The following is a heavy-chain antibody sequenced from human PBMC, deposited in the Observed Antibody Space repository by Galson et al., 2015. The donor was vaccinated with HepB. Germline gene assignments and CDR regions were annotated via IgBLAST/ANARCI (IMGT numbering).Heavy chain of an antibody. CDR3: ARDSITHSYYYYYYMDV. CDR1: GFTFSSYA. Sequence: SLRLSCAASGFTFSSYAMHWVRQAPGTGLEWVAVISYDGSIKYYADSAKGRFTISRDSSRNTLYLQMNSLRTEDTAVYYCARDSITHSYYYYYYMDVWGKGTTVTVSS. CDR2: ISYDGSIK. J-gene: IGHJ6*03. D-gene: IGHD3-3*02. V-gene: IGHV3-30-3*01.